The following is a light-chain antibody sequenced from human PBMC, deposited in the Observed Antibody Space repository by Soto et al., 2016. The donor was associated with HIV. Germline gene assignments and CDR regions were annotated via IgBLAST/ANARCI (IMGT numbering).Light chain of an antibody. J-gene: IGLJ3*02. CDR1: RIGSKS. Sequence: SYELTQPPSVSVAPGRTAKFTCGGDRIGSKSVHWFQQRPGQAPKLVVYDDSDRPSGIPERFSGSNSGNTATLTISRVDAGDEADYYCQVWDSSSDQKVFGGGTKLT. CDR2: DDS. V-gene: IGLV3-21*03. CDR3: QVWDSSSDQKV.